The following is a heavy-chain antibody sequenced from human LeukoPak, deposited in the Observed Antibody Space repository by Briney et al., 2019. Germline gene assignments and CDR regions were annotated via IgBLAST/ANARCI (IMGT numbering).Heavy chain of an antibody. J-gene: IGHJ4*02. CDR1: GGSISSSSYY. Sequence: PSETLSLTCTVSGGSISSSSYYRGWIRQPPGEGLEWIGTIYYSGTTYYNPSLGSRVTISLDTSKNQFSLKLTSVTAADTAVYYCARRSTKENGFDFWGQGTLVTVSS. V-gene: IGHV4-39*01. CDR3: ARRSTKENGFDF. CDR2: IYYSGTT. D-gene: IGHD1-1*01.